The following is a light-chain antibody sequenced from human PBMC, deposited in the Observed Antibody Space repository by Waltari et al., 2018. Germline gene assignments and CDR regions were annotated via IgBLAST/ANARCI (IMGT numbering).Light chain of an antibody. CDR3: MQGLQTPWT. Sequence: DIVMTQSPDSLAVSLGEWATINCKSSQSLLFSSNNENYLAWYQQKPGQPPRLLIYWASTRESGVPDRFSGSGSGTDFTLKISRVEAEDVGVYYCMQGLQTPWTFGQGTKVEIK. CDR1: QSLLFSSNNENY. CDR2: WAS. J-gene: IGKJ1*01. V-gene: IGKV4-1*01.